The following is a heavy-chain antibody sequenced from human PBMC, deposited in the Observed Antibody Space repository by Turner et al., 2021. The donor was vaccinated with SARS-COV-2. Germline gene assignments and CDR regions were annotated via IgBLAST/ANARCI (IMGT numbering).Heavy chain of an antibody. D-gene: IGHD3-22*01. CDR1: GSPFSVDY. CDR2: INPNNGVT. Sequence: QVHLVQSGAEVKKHGASVKVSCTASGSPFSVDYIAWVRQAPGHGPEWMGCINPNNGVTHYDPKFQCRVTLTSDTSTSTAYMDVISLSSDDTSVYDCARGIITGKFDALDIWGQGTLVTVS. V-gene: IGHV1-2*02. J-gene: IGHJ3*02. CDR3: ARGIITGKFDALDI.